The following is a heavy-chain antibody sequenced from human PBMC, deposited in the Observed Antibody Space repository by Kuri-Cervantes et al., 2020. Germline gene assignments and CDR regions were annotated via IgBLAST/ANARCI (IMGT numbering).Heavy chain of an antibody. D-gene: IGHD3-22*01. CDR1: GFTFSSYA. CDR2: ISGSGGST. J-gene: IGHJ4*02. V-gene: IGHV3-23*01. CDR3: AKGRHXSSGFCDY. Sequence: GESLKISCAASGFTFSSYAMSWVRQAPGKGLEWVSXISGSGGSTYYADSVKGRFTISRDNSKNTLYLQMNSLGAEDTAVXYCAKGRHXSSGFCDYWGQGTLVTVSS.